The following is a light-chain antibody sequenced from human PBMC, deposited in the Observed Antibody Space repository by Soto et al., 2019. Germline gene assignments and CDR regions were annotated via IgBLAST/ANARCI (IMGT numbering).Light chain of an antibody. CDR2: EVS. Sequence: QSVLTQPASVSGSPGQSITISCTGTSRDVGFYKYVSWYQHHPGKAPKLMIYEVSNRPSGVSNRFSGSKSGNTASLTISGLQAEDEADYYCSSYTSSSPCVFGTGTKVTVL. V-gene: IGLV2-14*01. CDR3: SSYTSSSPCV. J-gene: IGLJ1*01. CDR1: SRDVGFYKY.